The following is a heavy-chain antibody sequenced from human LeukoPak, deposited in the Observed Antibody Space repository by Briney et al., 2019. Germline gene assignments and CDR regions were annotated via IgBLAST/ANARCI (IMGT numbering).Heavy chain of an antibody. D-gene: IGHD3-16*02. Sequence: GGSLRLSCAASGFTFSSYSMNWVRQAPGKGLEWVSSISSSSSYIYYADSVKGRFTISRDNAKNSLYLQMNSLRAEDTAVYYCARGWGSDPYYFDYWGQGTLVTVSS. J-gene: IGHJ4*02. V-gene: IGHV3-21*01. CDR3: ARGWGSDPYYFDY. CDR1: GFTFSSYS. CDR2: ISSSSSYI.